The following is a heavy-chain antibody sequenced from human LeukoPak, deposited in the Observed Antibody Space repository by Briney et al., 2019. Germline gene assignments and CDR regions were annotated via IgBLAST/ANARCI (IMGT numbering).Heavy chain of an antibody. J-gene: IGHJ4*02. Sequence: GRSLRLSCAASGFTFSSYAMHWVRQAPGKGLEWVAVISYDGSNKYYADSVKDRFTISRDNSKNTLYLQMNSLRAEDTAVYYCARDESVYCGGDCYSFDYWGQGTLVTVSS. CDR1: GFTFSSYA. CDR3: ARDESVYCGGDCYSFDY. V-gene: IGHV3-30-3*01. D-gene: IGHD2-21*02. CDR2: ISYDGSNK.